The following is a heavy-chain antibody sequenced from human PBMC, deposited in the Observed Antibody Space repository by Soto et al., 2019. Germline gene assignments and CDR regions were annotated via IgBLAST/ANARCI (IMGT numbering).Heavy chain of an antibody. CDR3: AKRGSGSYFDY. CDR1: GFTFSSYA. V-gene: IGHV3-23*01. CDR2: ISGDRGST. Sequence: EVQLLESGGGLVQPGGSLRLSCAASGFTFSSYAMSWVRQAPGKGLEWVSVISGDRGSTYYADSVKGRFTISRDNSKNTLYLQMTSLRAEDTAVYYCAKRGSGSYFDYWGQGTLVTVSS. D-gene: IGHD3-10*01. J-gene: IGHJ4*02.